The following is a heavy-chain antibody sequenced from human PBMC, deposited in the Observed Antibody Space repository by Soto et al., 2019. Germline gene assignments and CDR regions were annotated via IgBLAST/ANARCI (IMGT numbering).Heavy chain of an antibody. CDR3: ARDYCPGGVCYTIYDY. Sequence: LRLSCAASGFTFSSYSMNWVRQAPGKGLEWVSSISSSSSYIYYADSVKGRFTISRDNAKNSLYLQMNSLRAEDTAVYYCARDYCPGGVCYTIYDYWGQGTLVTVSS. D-gene: IGHD2-8*02. J-gene: IGHJ4*02. CDR1: GFTFSSYS. V-gene: IGHV3-21*01. CDR2: ISSSSSYI.